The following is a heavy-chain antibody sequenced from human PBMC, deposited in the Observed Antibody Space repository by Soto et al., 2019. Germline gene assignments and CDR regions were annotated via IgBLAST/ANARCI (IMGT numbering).Heavy chain of an antibody. CDR3: AKLDEDIVVVPATYYYYGMDV. V-gene: IGHV3-23*01. D-gene: IGHD2-2*01. CDR1: GFTFSSYA. J-gene: IGHJ6*02. CDR2: ISGSGGST. Sequence: GGSLRLSCAASGFTFSSYAMSWVRQAPGKGLEWVSAISGSGGSTYYADSVKGRFTISRDNSKNTLYLQMNSLRAEDTAVYYCAKLDEDIVVVPATYYYYGMDVWGQGTTVTFSS.